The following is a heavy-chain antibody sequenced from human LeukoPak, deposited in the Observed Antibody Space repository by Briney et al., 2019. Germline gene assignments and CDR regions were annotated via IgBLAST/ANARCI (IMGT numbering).Heavy chain of an antibody. CDR1: GGTFSSYA. CDR3: AREGYSSPLFDP. CDR2: ITPILGIA. Sequence: SVKVSCKASGGTFSSYAISWVRQAPGQGLEWMGRITPILGIANYAQKFQGRVTITADKSTSTAYMELSSLRSEDTAVCYCAREGYSSPLFDPWGQGTLVTVSS. D-gene: IGHD6-13*01. J-gene: IGHJ5*02. V-gene: IGHV1-69*04.